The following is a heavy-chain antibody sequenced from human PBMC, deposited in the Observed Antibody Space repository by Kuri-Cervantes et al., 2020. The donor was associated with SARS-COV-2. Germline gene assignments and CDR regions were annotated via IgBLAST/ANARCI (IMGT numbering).Heavy chain of an antibody. CDR3: ARDLRWAAAGKATSVDY. Sequence: ASVKVSCKASAYTFTGYYMHWVRQAPGQGLEWMGWINPNSGGTNYAQKFQGRVTMTRDTSISTAYMELSRLRSDDTAVYYCARDLRWAAAGKATSVDYWGQGTLVTVSS. D-gene: IGHD6-13*01. J-gene: IGHJ4*02. V-gene: IGHV1-2*02. CDR2: INPNSGGT. CDR1: AYTFTGYY.